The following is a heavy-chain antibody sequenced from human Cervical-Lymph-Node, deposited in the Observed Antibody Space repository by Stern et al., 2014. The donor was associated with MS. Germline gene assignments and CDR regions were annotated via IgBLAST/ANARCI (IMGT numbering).Heavy chain of an antibody. V-gene: IGHV4-59*01. D-gene: IGHD1-26*01. J-gene: IGHJ5*01. CDR2: VYFDGGA. CDR3: ARVTGRGTRQNWFDS. CDR1: GGSMSSKY. Sequence: LQLQESGPGLVKPSETVSLTCTVSGGSMSSKYWNWIRQPPGKGLEWIGYVYFDGGAHYNPSLKRRVIISLDTSTNQFSLSLTSVTAADTAVYYCARVTGRGTRQNWFDSWGQGTLVTVSS.